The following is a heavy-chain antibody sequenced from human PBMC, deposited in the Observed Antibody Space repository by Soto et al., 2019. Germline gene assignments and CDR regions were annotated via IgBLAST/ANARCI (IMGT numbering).Heavy chain of an antibody. CDR1: GFTFDDYA. J-gene: IGHJ4*02. CDR2: SIWNSASM. D-gene: IGHD3-22*01. CDR3: AKDFFSSTCYYAALGN. V-gene: IGHV3-9*01. Sequence: EVQLVESGGGLVQPGRSLRLSCTGSGFTFDDYAMHWVRQAPGKGLEWVSGSIWNSASMSYADTVKGRFTISRDNAKNSLYLQMTRLTVEDTAFYYCAKDFFSSTCYYAALGNWGQGTLVTVSS.